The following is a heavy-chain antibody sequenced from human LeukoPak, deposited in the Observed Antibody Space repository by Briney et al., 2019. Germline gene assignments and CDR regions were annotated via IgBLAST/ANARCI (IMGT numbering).Heavy chain of an antibody. Sequence: SETLSLTCTVSGGSISSSSSYWGFIRQPPGTGLECIGSIYYSGSTYYNPSLKSRVTISVDTSKNQFSLKLTSVTAADTAVYYCARPLYGDYANPFDSWGQGTLVTVSS. J-gene: IGHJ4*02. D-gene: IGHD4-17*01. CDR1: GGSISSSSSY. CDR3: ARPLYGDYANPFDS. V-gene: IGHV4-39*01. CDR2: IYYSGST.